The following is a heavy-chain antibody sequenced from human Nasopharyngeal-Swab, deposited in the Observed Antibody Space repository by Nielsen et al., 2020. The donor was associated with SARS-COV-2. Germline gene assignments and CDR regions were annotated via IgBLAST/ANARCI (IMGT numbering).Heavy chain of an antibody. V-gene: IGHV3-21*01. J-gene: IGHJ6*03. D-gene: IGHD6-19*01. Sequence: GESLKISCAASGFTFSSYSMNWVRQAPGKGLEWVSSISSSSSYTNYADSVKGRFTISRDNAKNSLYLQMNSLRAEDTAVYYCAREAMGIAVAGTSLGYMDVWGKGTTVTVSS. CDR2: ISSSSSYT. CDR3: AREAMGIAVAGTSLGYMDV. CDR1: GFTFSSYS.